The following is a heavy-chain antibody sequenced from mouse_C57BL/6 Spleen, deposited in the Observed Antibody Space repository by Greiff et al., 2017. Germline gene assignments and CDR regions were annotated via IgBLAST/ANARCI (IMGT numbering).Heavy chain of an antibody. CDR1: GYAFSSSW. Sequence: VKLVESGPELVKPGASVKISCKASGYAFSSSWMNWVKQRPGKGLEWIGRIYPGDGDTNYNGKFKGKATLTADKSSSTAYMQLSSLTSEDSAVYFCARHYYGSSYGFYAMDYWGQGTSVTVSS. J-gene: IGHJ4*01. CDR3: ARHYYGSSYGFYAMDY. CDR2: IYPGDGDT. D-gene: IGHD1-1*01. V-gene: IGHV1-82*01.